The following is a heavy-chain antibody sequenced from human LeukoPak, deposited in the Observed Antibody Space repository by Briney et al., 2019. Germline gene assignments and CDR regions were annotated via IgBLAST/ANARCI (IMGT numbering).Heavy chain of an antibody. Sequence: GESLRLSCAISGFTFSSYAMNWVRQAPGKGLEWVSAISGGGGSTYYADSVKGRFTISRDNSKNTLYLEMNNLRAEDTAVHYCAKRGSSSWSQFDYWGRGTLVTVSS. J-gene: IGHJ4*02. CDR3: AKRGSSSWSQFDY. D-gene: IGHD6-13*01. CDR1: GFTFSSYA. V-gene: IGHV3-23*01. CDR2: ISGGGGST.